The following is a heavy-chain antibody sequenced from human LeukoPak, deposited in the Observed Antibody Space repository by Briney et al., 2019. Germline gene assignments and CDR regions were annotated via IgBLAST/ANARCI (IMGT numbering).Heavy chain of an antibody. D-gene: IGHD3-10*01. V-gene: IGHV3-30*02. CDR2: IRYDGSNK. CDR3: ARDQYYYGSGRSFFPPPGY. CDR1: GFTFSSYG. Sequence: GGSLRLSCAASGFTFSSYGMHWVRQAPGKGLEWVAFIRYDGSNKYYADSLKGRFTISRDNSKNTLYLQMNRLRPEDTAVYYCARDQYYYGSGRSFFPPPGYWGQGTLVTVSS. J-gene: IGHJ4*02.